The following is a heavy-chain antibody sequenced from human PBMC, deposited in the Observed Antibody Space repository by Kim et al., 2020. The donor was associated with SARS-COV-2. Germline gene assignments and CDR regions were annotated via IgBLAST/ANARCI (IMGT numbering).Heavy chain of an antibody. CDR3: ARGGSSWSIWPSDAFDI. D-gene: IGHD6-13*01. CDR2: INHSGST. V-gene: IGHV4-34*01. Sequence: SETLSLTCAVYGGSFSGYYWSWIRQPPGKGLEWIGEINHSGSTNYNPSLKSRVTISVDTSKNQFSLKLSSVTAADTAVYYCARGGSSWSIWPSDAFDIWGQGTMVTVSS. J-gene: IGHJ3*02. CDR1: GGSFSGYY.